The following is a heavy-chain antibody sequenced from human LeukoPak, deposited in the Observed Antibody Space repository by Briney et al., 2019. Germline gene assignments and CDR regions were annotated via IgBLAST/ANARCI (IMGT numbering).Heavy chain of an antibody. V-gene: IGHV4-59*01. J-gene: IGHJ5*02. CDR2: IYYSGST. Sequence: SETLSLTCAVYGGSFSGYYWSWIRQPPGKGLEWIGYIYYSGSTNYNPSLKSRVTISVDTSKNQFSLKLSSVTAADTAVYYCARDMNPGSILHSWFDPWGQGTLVTVSS. CDR3: ARDMNPGSILHSWFDP. CDR1: GGSFSGYY. D-gene: IGHD1-14*01.